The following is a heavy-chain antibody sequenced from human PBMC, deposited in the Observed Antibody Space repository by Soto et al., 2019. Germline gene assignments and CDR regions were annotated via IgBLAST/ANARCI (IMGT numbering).Heavy chain of an antibody. Sequence: EVQLVESGGGLRQPGGSLRLSCAASGFTFSSYSMNWVRQAPGKGLEWVSYISSSSSTIYYADSVKGRFTISRDNAKNSLYLQMNSLRAEDTAVYYCARHPERIAQIGWFDPWGQGTLVTVSS. D-gene: IGHD6-13*01. CDR3: ARHPERIAQIGWFDP. CDR1: GFTFSSYS. J-gene: IGHJ5*02. CDR2: ISSSSSTI. V-gene: IGHV3-48*01.